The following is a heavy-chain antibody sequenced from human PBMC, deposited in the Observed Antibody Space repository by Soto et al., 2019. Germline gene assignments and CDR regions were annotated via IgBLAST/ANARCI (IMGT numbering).Heavy chain of an antibody. CDR3: AREISGSGYDQTLDY. D-gene: IGHD5-12*01. V-gene: IGHV1-69*12. J-gene: IGHJ4*02. Sequence: QVQLVQSGTEVKKPGSSVKVSCKASGGTFSNYAISWVRQAPGQGLEWMGGIIPMFGTTNYAQKFQGRVTIXXDXAXXTAHMEVRSLRSEDTAVYYCAREISGSGYDQTLDYWGQGTLVTVSS. CDR2: IIPMFGTT. CDR1: GGTFSNYA.